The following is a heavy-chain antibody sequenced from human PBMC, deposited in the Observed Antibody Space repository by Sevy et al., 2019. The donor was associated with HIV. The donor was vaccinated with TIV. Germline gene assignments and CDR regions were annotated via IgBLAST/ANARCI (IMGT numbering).Heavy chain of an antibody. Sequence: GGSLRLSCAASGFTFSSYAMSWVRQAPGKGLEWVSAISGSGGSTYYADSVKGRFTISRDNSKNTLYLQMNSLRAEDTAVYYGAKESNDVVLMVYATGGAFDIWGQGTMVTVSS. CDR2: ISGSGGST. J-gene: IGHJ3*02. V-gene: IGHV3-23*01. CDR3: AKESNDVVLMVYATGGAFDI. CDR1: GFTFSSYA. D-gene: IGHD2-8*01.